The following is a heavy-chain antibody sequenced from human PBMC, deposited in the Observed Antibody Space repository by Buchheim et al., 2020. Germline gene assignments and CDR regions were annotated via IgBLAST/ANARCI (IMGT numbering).Heavy chain of an antibody. Sequence: EVQLVESGGGLVQPGGSLRLSCAASGFTFSSYEMNWVRQAPGKGLEWVSYISSSGSTIYYADSVKGRFTISRDNAKNSLYLPMNSLRAEDTAVYYCAGSVYDSSGYYYTYYYYGMDVWGQGTT. CDR3: AGSVYDSSGYYYTYYYYGMDV. CDR2: ISSSGSTI. V-gene: IGHV3-48*03. D-gene: IGHD3-22*01. CDR1: GFTFSSYE. J-gene: IGHJ6*02.